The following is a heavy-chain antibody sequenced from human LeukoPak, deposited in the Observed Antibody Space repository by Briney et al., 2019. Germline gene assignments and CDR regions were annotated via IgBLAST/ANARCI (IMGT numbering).Heavy chain of an antibody. V-gene: IGHV1-69*05. D-gene: IGHD3-10*01. CDR3: ARSLGSHNFDY. J-gene: IGHJ4*02. CDR2: IIPISGTA. Sequence: GASVKVSCKASGGTFSSYAISWVRQAPGQGLEWMGGIIPISGTANYAQKFQGRVTISRDTSASTAYMELSSLRSEDTAVYYCARSLGSHNFDYWGQGTLVTVSS. CDR1: GGTFSSYA.